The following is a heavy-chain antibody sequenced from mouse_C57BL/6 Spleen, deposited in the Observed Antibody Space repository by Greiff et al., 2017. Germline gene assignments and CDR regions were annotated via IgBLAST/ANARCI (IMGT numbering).Heavy chain of an antibody. CDR2: ISDGGSYT. V-gene: IGHV5-4*01. CDR1: GFTFSSYA. D-gene: IGHD2-3*01. J-gene: IGHJ3*01. CDR3: ARDGDGYSAWFAY. Sequence: EVQLVESGGGLVKPGGSLKLSCAASGFTFSSYAMSWVRQTPEKRLEWVATISDGGSYTYYPDNVKGRFTISRDNAKNNLYLQMSHLKSEDTAMYYCARDGDGYSAWFAYWGQGTLVTVSA.